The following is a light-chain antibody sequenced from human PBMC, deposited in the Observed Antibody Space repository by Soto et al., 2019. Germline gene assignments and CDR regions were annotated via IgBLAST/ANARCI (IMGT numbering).Light chain of an antibody. CDR1: SGSIADNY. V-gene: IGLV6-57*04. Sequence: NFMLTQPHSMSESPGNTITISCTRSSGSIADNYVHWYRQRPGSAPTIVIYEDNERPSGVPDRFSGSIDSSSNSASLTVSGLQTEDEADYYCQTYDSRNQKWVFGGGTKLTVL. J-gene: IGLJ3*02. CDR3: QTYDSRNQKWV. CDR2: EDN.